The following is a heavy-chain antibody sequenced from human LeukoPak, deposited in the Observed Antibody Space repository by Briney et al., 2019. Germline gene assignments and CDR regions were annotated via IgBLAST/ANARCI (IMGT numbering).Heavy chain of an antibody. J-gene: IGHJ5*02. CDR2: ISSSSSYI. CDR1: GFTFSSYS. Sequence: GGSLRLSCAASGFTFSSYSMNWVRQAPGKGLEWVSSISSSSSYIYYADSVKGRFTISRDNAKNSLYLQMNSLRAEDTAVYYCARDATVWSGYYYNWFDPWGQGTLVTVSS. V-gene: IGHV3-21*01. D-gene: IGHD3-3*01. CDR3: ARDATVWSGYYYNWFDP.